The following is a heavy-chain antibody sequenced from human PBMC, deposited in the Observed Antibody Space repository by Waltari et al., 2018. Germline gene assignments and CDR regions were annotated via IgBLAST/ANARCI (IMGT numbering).Heavy chain of an antibody. CDR3: ARQDYYYVKGYFDL. J-gene: IGHJ2*01. Sequence: QLQLQESGPGLVKPSETLSLTCVVSGGSIISAAYYWGWVRQPPGKGLEFIGSMYYSVSTYYNPSLKSRVTISVDTSQNQFSLRLSSVTAADTAVYYCARQDYYYVKGYFDLGGRGTLVTVSS. CDR1: GGSIISAAYY. D-gene: IGHD3-22*01. CDR2: MYYSVST. V-gene: IGHV4-39*01.